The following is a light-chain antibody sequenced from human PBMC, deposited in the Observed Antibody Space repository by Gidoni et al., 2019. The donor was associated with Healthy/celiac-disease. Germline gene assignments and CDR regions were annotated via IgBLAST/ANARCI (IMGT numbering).Light chain of an antibody. J-gene: IGKJ4*01. Sequence: AIQLTQSPSSLSASVGDRVTITCRASQGISSALAWYQQKPGKAPKLLIYDAARLESGVPSRFSGSGSGTDVTLTISSLQAEDFATYYCQQFNSYPLTFGGGTKVEIK. V-gene: IGKV1-13*02. CDR3: QQFNSYPLT. CDR1: QGISSA. CDR2: DAA.